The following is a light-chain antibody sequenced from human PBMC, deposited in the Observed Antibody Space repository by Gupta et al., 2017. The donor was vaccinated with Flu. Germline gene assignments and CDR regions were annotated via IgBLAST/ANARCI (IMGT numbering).Light chain of an antibody. CDR1: QSVSSNY. CDR3: QQYSHSPQT. V-gene: IGKV3-20*01. Sequence: GTLSLSPGERATLACRASQSVSSNYLAWYQQRPGQAPRLLIYDASSRATGIPDRFSGSGSGTDFTLTISRVEPEDFAVYYCQQYSHSPQTFGHGTHVDIK. J-gene: IGKJ1*01. CDR2: DAS.